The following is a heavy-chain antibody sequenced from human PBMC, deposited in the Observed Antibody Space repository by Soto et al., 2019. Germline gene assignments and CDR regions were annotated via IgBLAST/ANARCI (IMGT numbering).Heavy chain of an antibody. CDR2: INHSGST. J-gene: IGHJ4*02. CDR1: GGSFSGYY. CDR3: ARGRWLGLFDY. V-gene: IGHV4-34*01. Sequence: LSLTCAVYGGSFSGYYWSWIRQPPGKGLEWIGEINHSGSTNYNPSLKSRVTISVDTSKNQFSLKLSSVTAADTAVYYCARGRWLGLFDYWGQGTLVTVSS. D-gene: IGHD6-19*01.